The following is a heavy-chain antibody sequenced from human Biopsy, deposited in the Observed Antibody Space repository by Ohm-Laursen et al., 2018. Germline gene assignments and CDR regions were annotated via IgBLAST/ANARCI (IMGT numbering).Heavy chain of an antibody. J-gene: IGHJ4*02. V-gene: IGHV1-24*01. CDR1: GHTLNELS. Sequence: SVYVSRPVSGHTLNELSTHSVRQVPGKGLGWLGGFAPENGKTVYAQNFQARVSLTEDTSTDTAYMELRSLRSEDTAVYYCAADINVWNVNYWGQGTQVTVSS. D-gene: IGHD1-1*01. CDR2: FAPENGKT. CDR3: AADINVWNVNY.